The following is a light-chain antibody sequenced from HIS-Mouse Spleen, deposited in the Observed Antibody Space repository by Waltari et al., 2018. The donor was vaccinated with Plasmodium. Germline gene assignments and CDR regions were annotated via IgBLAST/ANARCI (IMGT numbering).Light chain of an antibody. J-gene: IGKJ2*01. CDR1: QDISNY. CDR2: DAS. V-gene: IGKV1-33*01. Sequence: DIQMTQSPSSLSASVGDRVPITCQASQDISNYLNWYQQKPGKAPKLLIYDASKLETGVPSRFSGSGSGTDFTFTISSLQPEDIATYYCQQYDNLPYTFGQGTKLEIK. CDR3: QQYDNLPYT.